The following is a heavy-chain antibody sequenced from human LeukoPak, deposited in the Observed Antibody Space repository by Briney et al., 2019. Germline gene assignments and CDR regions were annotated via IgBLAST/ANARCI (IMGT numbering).Heavy chain of an antibody. CDR1: GFTFSSYW. CDR3: AKGKYSGYDFPDY. J-gene: IGHJ4*02. D-gene: IGHD5-12*01. V-gene: IGHV3-23*01. Sequence: GGSLRLSCAASGFTFSSYWMSWVRQAPGKGLEWVSAISGSGGSTYYADSVKGRFTISRDNSKNTLYLQMNSLRAEDTAIYYCAKGKYSGYDFPDYWGQGTLVTVSS. CDR2: ISGSGGST.